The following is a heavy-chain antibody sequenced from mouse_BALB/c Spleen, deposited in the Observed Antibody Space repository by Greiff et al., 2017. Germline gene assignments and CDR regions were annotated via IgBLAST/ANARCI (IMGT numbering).Heavy chain of an antibody. CDR3: ASYGTPYYAMDY. Sequence: QVQLKESGPGLVAPSQSLSITCTVSGFSLTSYGVHWVRQPPGKGLEWLGVIWAGGSTNYNSALMSRLSISKDNSKSQVFLKMNSLQTDDTAMYYCASYGTPYYAMDYWGQGTSVTVSS. CDR2: IWAGGST. V-gene: IGHV2-9*02. J-gene: IGHJ4*01. CDR1: GFSLTSYG. D-gene: IGHD1-1*01.